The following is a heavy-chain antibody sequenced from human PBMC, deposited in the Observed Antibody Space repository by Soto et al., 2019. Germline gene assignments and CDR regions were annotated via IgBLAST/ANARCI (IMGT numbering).Heavy chain of an antibody. CDR2: IYYSGST. D-gene: IGHD5-18*01. J-gene: IGHJ6*02. CDR3: ARDLARDTAMPYLLGGMDV. CDR1: GGSVSSGSYY. V-gene: IGHV4-61*01. Sequence: SETLSLTCTVSGGSVSSGSYYWSWIRQPPGKGLEWIGYIYYSGSTNYNPSLKSRVTISVDTSKNQFSLKLSSVTAADTAVYYCARDLARDTAMPYLLGGMDVWGQGTTVTVSS.